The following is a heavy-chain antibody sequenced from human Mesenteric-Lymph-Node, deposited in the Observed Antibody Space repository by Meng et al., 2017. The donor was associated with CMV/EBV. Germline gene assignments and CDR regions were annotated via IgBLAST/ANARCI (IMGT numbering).Heavy chain of an antibody. V-gene: IGHV4-31*02. CDR3: ARVTYYDFWSGYYMPVGPETNLYYFDY. J-gene: IGHJ4*02. D-gene: IGHD3-3*01. CDR2: IYYSGST. Sequence: WLRQHPGKGLEWIGYIYYSGSTYYNPSLKSRVTISVDTSKNQFSLKLSSVTAADTAVYYCARVTYYDFWSGYYMPVGPETNLYYFDYWGQGTLVTVSS.